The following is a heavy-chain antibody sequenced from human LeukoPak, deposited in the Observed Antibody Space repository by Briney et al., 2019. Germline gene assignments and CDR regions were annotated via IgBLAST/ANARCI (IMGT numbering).Heavy chain of an antibody. CDR2: IYTSGST. Sequence: SETLSLTCAVYGGSFSGYYWSWIRQPAGKGLEWIGRIYTSGSTNYNPSLKSRVTMSVDTSKNQFSLKLSSVTAADTAVYYCARDRDSGYDHDYYYYMDVWGKGTTVTVSS. V-gene: IGHV4-4*07. CDR1: GGSFSGYY. D-gene: IGHD5-12*01. J-gene: IGHJ6*03. CDR3: ARDRDSGYDHDYYYYMDV.